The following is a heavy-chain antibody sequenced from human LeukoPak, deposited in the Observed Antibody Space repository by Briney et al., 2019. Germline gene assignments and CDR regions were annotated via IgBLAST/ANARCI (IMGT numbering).Heavy chain of an antibody. V-gene: IGHV3-21*01. CDR3: ARVGRYSSSSFLDY. CDR2: ISSSSSYI. J-gene: IGHJ4*02. Sequence: KTGGSLRLSCAASGFTFSSYSMNWVRQAPGKGLEWVSSISSSSSYIYYADSVKGRFTISRDNAKNSLYLQMNSLRAEDTAVYYCARVGRYSSSSFLDYWGQGTLVTVSS. D-gene: IGHD6-6*01. CDR1: GFTFSSYS.